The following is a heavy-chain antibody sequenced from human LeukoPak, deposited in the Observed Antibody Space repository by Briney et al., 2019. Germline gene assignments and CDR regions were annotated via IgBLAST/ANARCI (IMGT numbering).Heavy chain of an antibody. J-gene: IGHJ4*02. CDR1: ANTLISYY. CDR3: ARDYGDKLLDY. Sequence: ASVKVSCKASANTLISYYIHWVRQAPGQGLEWMGIINPSGDITNYAQKFQGRVTLTRDTSTSTVYMELSSLTSEDTAVYYCARDYGDKLLDYWGQGTLVTVSS. CDR2: INPSGDIT. D-gene: IGHD4-17*01. V-gene: IGHV1-46*01.